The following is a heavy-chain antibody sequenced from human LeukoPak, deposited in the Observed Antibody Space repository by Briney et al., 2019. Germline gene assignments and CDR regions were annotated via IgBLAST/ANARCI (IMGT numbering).Heavy chain of an antibody. J-gene: IGHJ3*02. CDR2: IYSGGRT. D-gene: IGHD3-22*01. CDR1: GFTVSSNY. V-gene: IGHV3-53*01. Sequence: GGSLRLSCAASGFTVSSNYMSWVRQAPGKGLERVSVIYSGGRTHYADSVKGRFTISRHNSKNTLYLQMNSLRAEDTAVYYCARASNYDTDAFDIWGQGTMVTVSS. CDR3: ARASNYDTDAFDI.